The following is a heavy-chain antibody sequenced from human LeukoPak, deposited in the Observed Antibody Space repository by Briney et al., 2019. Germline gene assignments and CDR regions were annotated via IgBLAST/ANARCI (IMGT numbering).Heavy chain of an antibody. D-gene: IGHD3-22*01. V-gene: IGHV3-7*01. CDR1: GFTFSNYW. CDR2: IKQDGSEK. Sequence: GGSLRLSCAVSGFTFSNYWMTWVRQAPGKGLEGVANIKQDGSEKYYVDSVKGRFTTSRDDAKNSLYMHMNSLRAEDTAVYFCARDSSGHHLFDYWGQGTLVTVSS. CDR3: ARDSSGHHLFDY. J-gene: IGHJ4*02.